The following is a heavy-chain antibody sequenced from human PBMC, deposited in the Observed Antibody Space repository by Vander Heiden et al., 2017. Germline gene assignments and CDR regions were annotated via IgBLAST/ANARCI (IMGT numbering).Heavy chain of an antibody. J-gene: IGHJ3*02. CDR1: GYTFTGYY. CDR2: INPNSGGT. CDR3: ARVFVPLAYSGSQDSDAFDI. Sequence: QVQLVQSGAEVKKPGASVKVSCKASGYTFTGYYMPGVRQAPGQGLEWMGWINPNSGGTNYAQKFQGWVTMTRDTSISTAYMELSRLRSDDTAVYYCARVFVPLAYSGSQDSDAFDIWGQGTMVTVSS. D-gene: IGHD1-26*01. V-gene: IGHV1-2*04.